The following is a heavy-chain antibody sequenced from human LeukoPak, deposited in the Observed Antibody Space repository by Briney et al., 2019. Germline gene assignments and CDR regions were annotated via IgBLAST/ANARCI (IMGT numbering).Heavy chain of an antibody. CDR2: IKQDGSEK. D-gene: IGHD3-22*01. CDR1: GFTFSSYW. CDR3: ARDASYADYYDSSGRREDY. J-gene: IGHJ4*02. Sequence: GSLRLSCAASGFTFSSYWMSWVRQAPGKGLEWVANIKQDGSEKYYVDSVKGRFTISRDNAKNSLYLQMNSLRAEDTAVYYCARDASYADYYDSSGRREDYWGQGTLVTVSS. V-gene: IGHV3-7*01.